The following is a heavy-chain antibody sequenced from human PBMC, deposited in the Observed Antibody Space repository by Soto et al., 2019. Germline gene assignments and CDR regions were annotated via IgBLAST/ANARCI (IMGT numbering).Heavy chain of an antibody. CDR2: ISNDGSKR. CDR3: AKDKVPYFDYWSRQRWFDP. V-gene: IGHV3-30*18. Sequence: GGSLRLSCVASGFSFSVFGMHWVRQFPGKGLEWVAVISNDGSKRYYIESVEGRFTISRDDSKNTLYLQMDSLRVDDTAVYYCAKDKVPYFDYWSRQRWFDPWGQGTPVTAPQ. D-gene: IGHD3-3*01. CDR1: GFSFSVFG. J-gene: IGHJ5*02.